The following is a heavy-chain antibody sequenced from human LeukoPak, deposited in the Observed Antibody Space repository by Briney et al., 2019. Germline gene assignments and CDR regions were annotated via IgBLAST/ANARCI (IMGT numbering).Heavy chain of an antibody. CDR1: GFTFSNAW. D-gene: IGHD2-2*01. CDR3: TTDAPIVVVLAAWGDAFDI. CDR2: IKSKTDGGTT. Sequence: GGSLRLSCAASGFTFSNAWMSWVRQAPGKGLEWVGRIKSKTDGGTTDYAAPVKGRFTISRDDSKNTLYLQMNSLKTEDTAVYYCTTDAPIVVVLAAWGDAFDIWGQGTMVTVSS. V-gene: IGHV3-15*01. J-gene: IGHJ3*02.